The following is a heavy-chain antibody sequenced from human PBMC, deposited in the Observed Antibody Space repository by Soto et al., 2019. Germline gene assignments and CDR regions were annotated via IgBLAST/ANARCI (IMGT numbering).Heavy chain of an antibody. D-gene: IGHD2-15*01. CDR1: GYSFTSYW. Sequence: PGESLKISCKGSGYSFTSYWIGWVRQMPGKGLEWMGIIYPGDSDTRYSPSFQGQVTISADKSISTAYLQWSSLKASDTAMYYCARQGCSGGSCYSSWFDPWGQGTLVTVSS. V-gene: IGHV5-51*01. J-gene: IGHJ5*02. CDR2: IYPGDSDT. CDR3: ARQGCSGGSCYSSWFDP.